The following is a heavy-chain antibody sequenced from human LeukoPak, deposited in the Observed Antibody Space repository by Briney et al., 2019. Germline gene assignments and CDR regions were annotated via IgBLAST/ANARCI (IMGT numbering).Heavy chain of an antibody. CDR2: IGTTDDT. D-gene: IGHD3-22*01. J-gene: IGHJ4*02. CDR3: ARDRGYYDSSGYYRGLDY. V-gene: IGHV3-13*01. CDR1: GFTFSAYD. Sequence: GGSLRLSCAASGFTFSAYDMNWVRQATGKGLEWVSAIGTTDDTYYPGSMKGRFTISRDNAKNSLYLQMNSLRAEDTAVYYCARDRGYYDSSGYYRGLDYWGQGTLVTVSS.